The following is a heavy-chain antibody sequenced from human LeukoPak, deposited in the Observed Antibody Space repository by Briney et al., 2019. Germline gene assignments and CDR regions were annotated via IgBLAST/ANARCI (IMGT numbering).Heavy chain of an antibody. CDR1: GFTFSSYA. D-gene: IGHD5-12*01. V-gene: IGHV3-33*08. J-gene: IGHJ4*02. CDR3: ARMGGYSGYDLNY. CDR2: IRYDGSNK. Sequence: GGSLRLSCAASGFTFSSYAMHWVRQAPGKGLEWVAVIRYDGSNKYYADSVKGRFTISRDNSKNTLYLQMNSLRAEDTAVYYCARMGGYSGYDLNYWGQGTLVTVSS.